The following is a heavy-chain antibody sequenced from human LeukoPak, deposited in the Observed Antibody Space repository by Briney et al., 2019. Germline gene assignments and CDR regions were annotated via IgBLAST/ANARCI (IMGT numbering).Heavy chain of an antibody. J-gene: IGHJ4*02. D-gene: IGHD1-14*01. CDR1: GFTFSSYS. CDR3: AGGLPLENTFDY. CDR2: ISSSSSYI. Sequence: GGSLRLSCAASGFTFSSYSMNWVRQAPGKGLEWVSSISSSSSYIYYAGSVKGRFTISRDNAKNSLYLQMNSLRAEDTAVYYCAGGLPLENTFDYWGQGTLVTVSS. V-gene: IGHV3-21*01.